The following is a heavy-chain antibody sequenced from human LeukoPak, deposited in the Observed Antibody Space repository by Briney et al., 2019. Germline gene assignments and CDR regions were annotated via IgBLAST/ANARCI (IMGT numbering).Heavy chain of an antibody. CDR3: AELGITMIGGV. D-gene: IGHD3-10*02. CDR1: GFTFRNSD. V-gene: IGHV3-48*03. J-gene: IGHJ6*04. CDR2: ISSSGSTI. Sequence: PGGSLRLSCAASGFTFRNSDMSWVRQAPGKGLEWVSYISSSGSTIYYADSVKGRFTISRDNAKNSLYLQMNSLRAEDTAVYYCAELGITMIGGVWGKGTTVTISS.